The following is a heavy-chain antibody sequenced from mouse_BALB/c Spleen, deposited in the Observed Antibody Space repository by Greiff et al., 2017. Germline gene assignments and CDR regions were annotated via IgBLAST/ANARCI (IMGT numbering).Heavy chain of an antibody. J-gene: IGHJ2*01. CDR2: ISSGGSYT. CDR3: ARGGYSYYFDY. D-gene: IGHD3-1*01. Sequence: EVQRVESGGGLVKPGGSLKLSCAASGFTFSSYAMSWVRQTPEKRLEWVATISSGGSYTYYPDSVKGRFTISRDNAKNTLYLQMSSLRSEDTAMYYCARGGYSYYFDYWGQGTTLTVSS. V-gene: IGHV5-9-3*01. CDR1: GFTFSSYA.